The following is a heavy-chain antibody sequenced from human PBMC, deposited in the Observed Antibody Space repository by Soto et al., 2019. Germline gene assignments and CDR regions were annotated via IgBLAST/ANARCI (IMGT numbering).Heavy chain of an antibody. CDR2: INPSGGAT. CDR3: ARDFEYGGHPDFDY. V-gene: IGHV1-46*01. Sequence: ASVKVSCKASGYTFISYYMHWVRQAPGQGLEWMGIINPSGGATSYAQKFQGRVTMTRDTSTSTLYMELSSLRSDDTAVYYCARDFEYGGHPDFDYWGQGTLVTVSS. CDR1: GYTFISYY. D-gene: IGHD4-17*01. J-gene: IGHJ4*02.